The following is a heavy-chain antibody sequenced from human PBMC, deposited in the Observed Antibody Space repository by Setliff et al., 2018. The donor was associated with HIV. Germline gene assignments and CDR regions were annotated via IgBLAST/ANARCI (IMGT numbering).Heavy chain of an antibody. V-gene: IGHV4-61*02. J-gene: IGHJ6*03. CDR3: ASRSSYVPLYFYYMDV. Sequence: SETLSLTCTVSSASINSGSNYRNWIRQPAGKGLEWIGRIYSTGSTNYNPSLKSRVTISVDTSKNQISLKLSSVTAADTAVYYCASRSSYVPLYFYYMDVWGKGTTVTVSS. D-gene: IGHD3-16*01. CDR2: IYSTGST. CDR1: SASINSGSNY.